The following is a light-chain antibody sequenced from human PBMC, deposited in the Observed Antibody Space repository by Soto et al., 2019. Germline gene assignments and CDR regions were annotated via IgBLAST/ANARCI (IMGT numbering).Light chain of an antibody. CDR2: DAS. J-gene: IGKJ2*01. CDR3: QQSYRTPYT. V-gene: IGKV1-39*01. Sequence: DIQMTQSPSSLSASVGDRVTITCRASQGISTYLLWYQQRQGRAPKLLIYDASSSLSGVPSRFSGSGSGTDFTLTISSLQPEDFANYYCQQSYRTPYTFGQGTKLETK. CDR1: QGISTY.